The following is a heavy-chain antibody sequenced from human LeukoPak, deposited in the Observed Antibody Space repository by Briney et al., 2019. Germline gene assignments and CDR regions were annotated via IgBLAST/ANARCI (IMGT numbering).Heavy chain of an antibody. CDR2: IYHSGST. CDR3: ARDLYGDLDY. V-gene: IGHV4-38-2*02. Sequence: SXTLSLTCTVSGYSISSGYYWGWIRPPPGKGLEWIGRIYHSGSTYYNPSLKRRVNIAGDTSKSQFSLKLSSVTAADTAVYYCARDLYGDLDYWGQGTLVTVSS. D-gene: IGHD4-17*01. J-gene: IGHJ4*02. CDR1: GYSISSGYY.